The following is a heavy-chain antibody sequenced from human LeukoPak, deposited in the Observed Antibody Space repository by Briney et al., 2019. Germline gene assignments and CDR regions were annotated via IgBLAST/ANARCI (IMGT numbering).Heavy chain of an antibody. J-gene: IGHJ4*02. CDR1: GLTLSGSL. V-gene: IGHV3-73*01. D-gene: IGHD3-9*01. CDR3: TRQHYDILTGFSYPDY. Sequence: PGGSLRLSCAASGLTLSGSLIHWVRHASGKGVEWVGRIGSKTDSNATEYAASVEGRFTISRDDSKNTAYLQMNSLKAEDTAVYYCTRQHYDILTGFSYPDYWGQGTLVTVSS. CDR2: IGSKTDSNAT.